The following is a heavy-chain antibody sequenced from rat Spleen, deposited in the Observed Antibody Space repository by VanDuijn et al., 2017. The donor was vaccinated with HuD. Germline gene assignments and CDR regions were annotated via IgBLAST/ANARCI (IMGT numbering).Heavy chain of an antibody. Sequence: EVQLVESGGGLVQPGRSLKLSCAASGFTFSNYGMAWVRQAPTKGLEWVATISYDGSSTYYRDSVKGRFTISRDNAKSTLYLQMDSLRSEDTATYYCTRDGLRGITTDYVMDAWGQGASVTVSS. J-gene: IGHJ4*01. CDR2: ISYDGSST. D-gene: IGHD1-4*01. CDR1: GFTFSNYG. CDR3: TRDGLRGITTDYVMDA. V-gene: IGHV5-29*01.